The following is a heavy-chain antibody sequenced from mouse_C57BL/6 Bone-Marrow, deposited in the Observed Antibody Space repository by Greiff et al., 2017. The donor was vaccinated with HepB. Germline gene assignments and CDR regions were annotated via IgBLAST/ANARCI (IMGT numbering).Heavy chain of an antibody. V-gene: IGHV1-76*01. CDR3: AKDQARAWFAY. CDR2: IYPGSGNT. J-gene: IGHJ3*01. Sequence: VQLQQSGAELVRPGASVKLSCKASGYTFTDYYINWVKQRPGQGLEWIARIYPGSGNTYYNEKFKGKATLTAEKSSGTAYMQLSSLTSEDSAVYFCAKDQARAWFAYWGQGTLVTVSA. D-gene: IGHD3-2*02. CDR1: GYTFTDYY.